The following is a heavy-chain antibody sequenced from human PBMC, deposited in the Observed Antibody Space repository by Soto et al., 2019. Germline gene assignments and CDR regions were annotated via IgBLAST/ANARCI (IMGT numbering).Heavy chain of an antibody. J-gene: IGHJ3*02. CDR3: ARAAEWLDAFDI. CDR1: GFTFSSYA. CDR2: ISGSGGST. D-gene: IGHD3-3*01. V-gene: IGHV3-23*01. Sequence: GGSLRLSCAASGFTFSSYAMSWVRQAPGKGLEWVSAISGSGGSTYYADSVKGRFTISRDNAKNSLYLQMNSLRAEDTAVYYCARAAEWLDAFDIWGQGTMVTVSS.